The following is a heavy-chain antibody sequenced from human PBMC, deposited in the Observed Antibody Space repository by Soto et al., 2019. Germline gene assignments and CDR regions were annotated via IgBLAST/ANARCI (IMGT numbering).Heavy chain of an antibody. CDR1: GGSISSYY. CDR2: IYYSGST. Sequence: NPSETLSLTCTVSGGSISSYYWSWIRQPPGKGLEWIGYIYYSGSTNYNPSLKSRVTISVDTSKNQFSLKLSSVTAADTAVYYCARYIVPHGLDYWGQGALVTVSS. J-gene: IGHJ4*02. V-gene: IGHV4-59*01. CDR3: ARYIVPHGLDY. D-gene: IGHD2-8*01.